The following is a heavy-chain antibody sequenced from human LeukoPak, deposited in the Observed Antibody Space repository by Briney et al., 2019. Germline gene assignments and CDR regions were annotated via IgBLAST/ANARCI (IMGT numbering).Heavy chain of an antibody. V-gene: IGHV4-4*07. CDR2: MYTSGST. CDR1: GGSISSYY. CDR3: ASLSSGSAFDM. J-gene: IGHJ3*02. D-gene: IGHD3-22*01. Sequence: SETPSLTCSVPGGSISSYYWSWIRQPAGKGLEWIGRMYTSGSTNYNPSLKSRVTMSLDTSKNQFSLQLSSVTAADTAVYYCASLSSGSAFDMWGQGTMVTVSS.